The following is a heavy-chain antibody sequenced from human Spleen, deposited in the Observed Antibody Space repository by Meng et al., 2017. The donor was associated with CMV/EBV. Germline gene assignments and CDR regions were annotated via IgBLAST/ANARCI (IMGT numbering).Heavy chain of an antibody. V-gene: IGHV3-21*01. J-gene: IGHJ4*02. CDR1: GFTFRSYS. D-gene: IGHD6-25*01. Sequence: GESLKISCAASGFTFRSYSMNWVRQAPGKGLEWVASTSGATSDIYYTDSVKGRFTISRDNAKKSLFLHMDSLRVEDTAVYYCTRSGSFFDYWGQGALVTVSS. CDR3: TRSGSFFDY. CDR2: TSGATSDI.